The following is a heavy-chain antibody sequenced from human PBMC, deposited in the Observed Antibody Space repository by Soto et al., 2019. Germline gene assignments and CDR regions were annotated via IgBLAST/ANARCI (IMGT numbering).Heavy chain of an antibody. CDR3: QGGDF. CDR1: GGSFRGYF. D-gene: IGHD3-16*01. Sequence: SETLSLTCAVSGGSFRGYFWSWIRQSPAKGLEWIGEINDSGNTYYNPSFKSRLTISVDTSTSQISLRLTSVTAADSAIYYCQGGDFWGQGTRVTVSS. J-gene: IGHJ4*02. V-gene: IGHV4-34*01. CDR2: INDSGNT.